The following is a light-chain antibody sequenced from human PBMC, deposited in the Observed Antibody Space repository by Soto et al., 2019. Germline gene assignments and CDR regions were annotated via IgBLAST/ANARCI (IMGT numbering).Light chain of an antibody. CDR2: DTS. CDR1: QSVSIH. Sequence: EILLAQSSATLSLSPGGRATLSCRVSQSVSIHLAWYQQKGGQAPRLLLYDTSNRATGIPARFSGSGSGTDFTLTISRLEPEDFAVYYCQQYGSSPPITFGQGTRLEIK. V-gene: IGKV3-20*01. CDR3: QQYGSSPPIT. J-gene: IGKJ5*01.